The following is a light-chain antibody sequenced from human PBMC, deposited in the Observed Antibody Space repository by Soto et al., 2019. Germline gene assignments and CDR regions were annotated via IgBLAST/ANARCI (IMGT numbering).Light chain of an antibody. CDR3: QQYNNWPPIT. J-gene: IGKJ5*01. Sequence: EIVLTQSPDTLAVSPGEVATLSCWASQSVTSNLPWYQQKRGQAPRLLIYAASTRATGVPARFSGSGSGTEFTLTISSLQSEDFAVYYCQQYNNWPPITFGQGTRLEIK. CDR1: QSVTSN. CDR2: AAS. V-gene: IGKV3D-15*01.